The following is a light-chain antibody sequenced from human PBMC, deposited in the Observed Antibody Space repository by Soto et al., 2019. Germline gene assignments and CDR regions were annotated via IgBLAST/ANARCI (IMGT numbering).Light chain of an antibody. CDR2: DAS. J-gene: IGKJ4*01. CDR1: QSVRTY. CDR3: QQSINWRST. Sequence: EIVMTQSPATLSVSPGERATLSCRASQSVRTYVAWYQQKAGQAPRLLIYDASNRATGIPARFSGSGSGTDFTLTISSLEHEDFAVYFCQQSINWRSTFGGGTKVDSK. V-gene: IGKV3-11*01.